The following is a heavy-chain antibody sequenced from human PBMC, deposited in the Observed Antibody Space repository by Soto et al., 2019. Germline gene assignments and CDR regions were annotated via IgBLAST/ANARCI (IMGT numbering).Heavy chain of an antibody. CDR3: ARGHDYGSGSYTAPRRDY. J-gene: IGHJ4*02. Sequence: QVQLQQWGAGLLKPSETLSLTCAVYGGSFSGYYWSWIRQPPGKGLEWIGEINHSGSTNYNPSLKSRVTISVDTSKNQFSLKLSSVPAADTAVYYCARGHDYGSGSYTAPRRDYWGQGTLVTVSS. V-gene: IGHV4-34*01. CDR1: GGSFSGYY. CDR2: INHSGST. D-gene: IGHD3-10*01.